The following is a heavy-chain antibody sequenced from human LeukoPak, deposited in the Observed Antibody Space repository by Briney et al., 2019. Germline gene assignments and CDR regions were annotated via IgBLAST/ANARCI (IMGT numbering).Heavy chain of an antibody. CDR2: FDPEDGET. V-gene: IGHV1-24*01. J-gene: IGHJ3*02. CDR3: ATFTVTTFQPPNDAFDI. CDR1: GYTFTSYY. D-gene: IGHD4-17*01. Sequence: ASVKVSCKASGYTFTSYYMHWVRQAPGKGLEWMGGFDPEDGETIYAQKFQGRVTMTEDTSTDTAYMELSSLRSEDTAVYYCATFTVTTFQPPNDAFDIWGQGTMVTVSS.